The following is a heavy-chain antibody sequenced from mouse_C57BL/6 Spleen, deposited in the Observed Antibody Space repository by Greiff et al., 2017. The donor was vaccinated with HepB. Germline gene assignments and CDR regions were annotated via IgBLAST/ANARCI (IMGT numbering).Heavy chain of an antibody. J-gene: IGHJ4*01. V-gene: IGHV1-82*01. CDR1: GYAFSSSW. CDR2: IYPGDGDT. CDR3: ARDVLLRSYYAMDY. Sequence: VQLQQSGPELVKPGASVKISCKASGYAFSSSWMNWVKQRPGKGLEWIGRIYPGDGDTNYNGKFQGKATLTADKSSSTAYMQLSSLTSEDSAVYFCARDVLLRSYYAMDYWGQGTSVTVSS. D-gene: IGHD1-1*01.